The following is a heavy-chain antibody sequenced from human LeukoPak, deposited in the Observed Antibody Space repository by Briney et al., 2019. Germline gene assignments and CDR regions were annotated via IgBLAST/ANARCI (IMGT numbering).Heavy chain of an antibody. J-gene: IGHJ3*02. D-gene: IGHD3-16*01. CDR3: ARDPGGARAFDI. CDR2: IYYSGST. CDR1: GGSISGSSYY. V-gene: IGHV4-39*07. Sequence: PSETLSLTCTVSGGSISGSSYYWGWIRQPPGKGLEWIGSIYYSGSTYYNPSLKSRVTISVDTSKNQFSLKLSSVTAADTAVYYCARDPGGARAFDIWGQGTMVTVSS.